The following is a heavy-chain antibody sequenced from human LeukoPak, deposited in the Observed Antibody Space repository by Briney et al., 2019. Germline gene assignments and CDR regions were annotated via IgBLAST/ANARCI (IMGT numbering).Heavy chain of an antibody. V-gene: IGHV1-8*01. CDR3: ARSDDILTGYWGTGFDP. CDR1: GYTFTSYD. J-gene: IGHJ5*02. D-gene: IGHD3-9*01. CDR2: MNSNSGNT. Sequence: GASVKVSCKASGYTFTSYDINWVRQATGQGLEWMGWMNSNSGNTGYAQKFQGRVTITRNTSISTAYMELSSLRSEDTAVYYCARSDDILTGYWGTGFDPWGQGTLVTVSS.